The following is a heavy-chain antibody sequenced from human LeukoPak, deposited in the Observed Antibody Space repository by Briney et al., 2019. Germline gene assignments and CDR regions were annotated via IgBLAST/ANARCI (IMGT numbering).Heavy chain of an antibody. D-gene: IGHD3-9*01. CDR3: ARDRYYDILTGYYSL. V-gene: IGHV1-2*06. CDR2: INPNSVVT. J-gene: IGHJ4*02. Sequence: GASVKVSCKASGYTFTGYYMHWVRQAPGQGLEWMRRINPNSVVTNYAQKFQGRVTMTRDTSISTAFMELSRLRSDDTAVYYCARDRYYDILTGYYSLWGQGTLVTVSS. CDR1: GYTFTGYY.